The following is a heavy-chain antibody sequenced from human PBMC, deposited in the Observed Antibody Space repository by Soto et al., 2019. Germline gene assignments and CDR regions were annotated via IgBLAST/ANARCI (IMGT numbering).Heavy chain of an antibody. Sequence: SGPTLVKPTQTLTLTCTFSGFSLSTSGVGVGWIRQPPGKALEWLALIYWDDDKRYSPSLKSRLTITKDTSKNQVVLTMTNMDPVDTATYYCALILREYSSSWYKGDYFDYWGQGTLVTVSS. CDR2: IYWDDDK. D-gene: IGHD6-13*01. V-gene: IGHV2-5*02. CDR3: ALILREYSSSWYKGDYFDY. CDR1: GFSLSTSGVG. J-gene: IGHJ4*02.